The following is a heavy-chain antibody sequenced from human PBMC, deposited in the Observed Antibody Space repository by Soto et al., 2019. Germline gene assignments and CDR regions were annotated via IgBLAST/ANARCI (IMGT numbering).Heavy chain of an antibody. V-gene: IGHV4-59*08. CDR3: ARRTHDILTGYYNWFDP. CDR2: IYYSGST. Sequence: PSETLSLTCTVSGGSISSDYWSWIRQPPGKGLEWIGYIYYSGSTNYNPSLKSRVTISVNTSKNQFSLKLSSVTAADTAVHYCARRTHDILTGYYNWFDPWGQGTLVTVSS. J-gene: IGHJ5*02. D-gene: IGHD3-9*01. CDR1: GGSISSDY.